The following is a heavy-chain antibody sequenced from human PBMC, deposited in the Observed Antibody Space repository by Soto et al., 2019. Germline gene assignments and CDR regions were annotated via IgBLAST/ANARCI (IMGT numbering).Heavy chain of an antibody. CDR3: ARLYCINVVCSTADY. CDR2: ISSTSTSI. V-gene: IGHV3-21*01. Sequence: EVQLIESGGGLVKPGGSLRVSCAASGFIFSSYTLTWVRQVPGKGLEWVSSISSTSTSIYYADSVKGRFTISRDNAKNSVYLQMNSLRDEDTAVYYCARLYCINVVCSTADYWGQGTLVTVSS. D-gene: IGHD2-8*01. CDR1: GFIFSSYT. J-gene: IGHJ4*02.